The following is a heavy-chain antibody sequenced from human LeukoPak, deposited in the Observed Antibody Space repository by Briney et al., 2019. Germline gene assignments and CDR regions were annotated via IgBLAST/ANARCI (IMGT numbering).Heavy chain of an antibody. D-gene: IGHD3-3*01. CDR1: GGSISSYY. CDR3: AREFFWSGYPA. CDR2: IHTSGST. Sequence: PSETLSLTCTVSGGSISSYYWSWIRQPAGKGLEWIGRIHTSGSTNYNPSLKSRVTVSADTSKNQFSLILSSVTAADTAVYYCAREFFWSGYPAWGQGTLVTVSS. J-gene: IGHJ5*02. V-gene: IGHV4-4*07.